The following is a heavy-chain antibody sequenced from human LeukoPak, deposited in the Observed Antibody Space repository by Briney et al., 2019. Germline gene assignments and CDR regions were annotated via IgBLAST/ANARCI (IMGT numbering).Heavy chain of an antibody. V-gene: IGHV1-46*01. CDR3: ARDRDYYGSGSYGLVY. CDR1: GYTFTSYY. J-gene: IGHJ4*02. CDR2: INPSGGST. D-gene: IGHD3-10*01. Sequence: ASVKVSCKASGYTFTSYYMHWVRQAPGQGPEWMGIINPSGGSTSYAQKFQGRVTMTRDTSTSTVYMELSSLRSEDTAVYYCARDRDYYGSGSYGLVYWGQGTLVTVSS.